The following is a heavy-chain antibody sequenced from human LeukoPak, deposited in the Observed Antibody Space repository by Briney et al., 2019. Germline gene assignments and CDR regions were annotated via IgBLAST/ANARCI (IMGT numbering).Heavy chain of an antibody. V-gene: IGHV3-23*01. CDR2: ISVSGGST. CDR1: GFTFSNYA. D-gene: IGHD6-19*01. J-gene: IGHJ4*02. CDR3: AGDQGFSSGWYDLDF. Sequence: PGGSLRLSCAASGFTFSNYAMNWVRQAPGKGLEWVSGISVSGGSTFYADSVKGRFTVSRDNSKNTLYLQMSSLRSEDTAVYYCAGDQGFSSGWYDLDFWGQGTLVTVSS.